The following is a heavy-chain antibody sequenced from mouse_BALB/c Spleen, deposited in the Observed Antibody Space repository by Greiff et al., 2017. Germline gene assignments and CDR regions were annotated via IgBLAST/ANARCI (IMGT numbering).Heavy chain of an antibody. Sequence: EVQVAESGGGLVKPGGSLKLSCAASGFAFSSYDMSWVRQTPEKRLEWVAYISSGGGSTYYPDTVKGRFTISRDNAKNTLYLQMSSLKSEDTAMYYCARHMYYGSRYAMDYWGQGTSVTVSS. J-gene: IGHJ4*01. CDR1: GFAFSSYD. CDR3: ARHMYYGSRYAMDY. V-gene: IGHV5-12-1*01. D-gene: IGHD1-1*01. CDR2: ISSGGGST.